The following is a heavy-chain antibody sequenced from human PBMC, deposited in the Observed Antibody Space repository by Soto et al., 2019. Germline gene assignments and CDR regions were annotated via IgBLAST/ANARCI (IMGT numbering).Heavy chain of an antibody. Sequence: QVQLVQSWAEVKKPGSSVKVSCKASGGIFTRYDIRWVRQAPGQGLEWMGAIIPIFDTANYAQKFQGRLTITADATTSSAYMELSSLSSEDTAIYYCAINEGRDVSNFDYWGQGTLVTVSS. V-gene: IGHV1-69*01. CDR1: GGIFTRYD. D-gene: IGHD2-15*01. CDR3: AINEGRDVSNFDY. CDR2: IIPIFDTA. J-gene: IGHJ4*02.